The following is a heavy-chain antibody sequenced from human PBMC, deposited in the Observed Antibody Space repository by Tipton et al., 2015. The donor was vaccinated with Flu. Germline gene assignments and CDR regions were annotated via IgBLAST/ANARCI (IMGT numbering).Heavy chain of an antibody. J-gene: IGHJ6*02. V-gene: IGHV4-31*03. CDR3: ARDLKGGRYYYGMDV. Sequence: TLSLTCTVSGGSISSGGYYWSWIRQHPGKGLEWIGYIYYSGSTYYNPSLKSRVTISVDTSKNQFSLKLSSVTAADTAVYYCARDLKGGRYYYGMDVWGQGTTVPVSS. CDR1: GGSISSGGYY. CDR2: IYYSGST. D-gene: IGHD3-16*01.